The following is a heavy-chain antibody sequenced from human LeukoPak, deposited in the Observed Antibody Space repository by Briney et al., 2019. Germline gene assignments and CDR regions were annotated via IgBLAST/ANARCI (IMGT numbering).Heavy chain of an antibody. CDR1: GYTFTSYD. J-gene: IGHJ5*02. CDR3: ARGGMYYDFWSGYPSWFDP. V-gene: IGHV1-8*01. CDR2: MNPNGDET. Sequence: ASVKVSCKASGYTFTSYDIHWVRQATGQGLEWIGWMNPNGDETGYAQKFQGRVTVTKSTSTSTAYMELSSLRSEDTAVYYCARGGMYYDFWSGYPSWFDPWGQGTLVTVSS. D-gene: IGHD3-3*01.